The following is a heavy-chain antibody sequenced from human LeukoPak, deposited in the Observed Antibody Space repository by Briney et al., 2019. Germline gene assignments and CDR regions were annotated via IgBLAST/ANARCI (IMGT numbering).Heavy chain of an antibody. CDR1: GFTLSTYS. CDR2: INSDTYSNTI. Sequence: GGSLRLSCAASGFTLSTYSMNWVRQAPGKGLEWISYINSDTYSNTIHYADTVKGRFTISRDNAKSSLYLQMSSLRAEDTAVYYCATDRGWRTSGYYLYYFEYWGQGTLVTYSS. V-gene: IGHV3-48*01. CDR3: ATDRGWRTSGYYLYYFEY. D-gene: IGHD3-3*01. J-gene: IGHJ4*02.